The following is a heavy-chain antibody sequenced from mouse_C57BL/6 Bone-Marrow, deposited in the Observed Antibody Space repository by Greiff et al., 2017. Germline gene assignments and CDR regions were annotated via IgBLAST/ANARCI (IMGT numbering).Heavy chain of an antibody. CDR2: LYPGDGDT. D-gene: IGHD1-1*01. CDR3: ARVVATWDWYFDV. Sequence: QVQLQQSGPELVKPGASVKISCKASGYAFSSSWMNWVKQRPGKGLEWIGRLYPGDGDTNYNGKFKGKATLTADKSSSTAYMQLSSLTSEDSAVYFCARVVATWDWYFDVWGTGTTVTVSS. CDR1: GYAFSSSW. J-gene: IGHJ1*03. V-gene: IGHV1-82*01.